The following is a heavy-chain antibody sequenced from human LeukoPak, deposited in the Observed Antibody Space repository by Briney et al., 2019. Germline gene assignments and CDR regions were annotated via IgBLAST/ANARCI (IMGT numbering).Heavy chain of an antibody. V-gene: IGHV4-61*02. CDR3: ARSMVRGVINY. CDR1: GGSISSGSYY. CDR2: IYTSGST. D-gene: IGHD3-10*01. Sequence: PSQTLSLICTVSGGSISSGSYYWSWIRQPAGKGLEWIGRIYTSGSTNYNPSLKSRVTISVDTSKNQFSLKLSSVTAADTAVYHCARSMVRGVINYWGQGTLVTVSS. J-gene: IGHJ4*02.